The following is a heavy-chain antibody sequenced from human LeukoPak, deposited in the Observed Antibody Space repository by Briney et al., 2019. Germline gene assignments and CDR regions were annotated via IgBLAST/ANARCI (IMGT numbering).Heavy chain of an antibody. J-gene: IGHJ3*02. D-gene: IGHD1-26*01. Sequence: PGGSLRLSCAASGFIFSSYGMSWVRQAPGEGLEWVSAISGSGGSTYYADSVKGRFTISRDNSKNTLYLQMNSLRAEDTAVYYCARERSGSYTRGAFDIWGQGTMVTVSS. CDR3: ARERSGSYTRGAFDI. V-gene: IGHV3-23*01. CDR1: GFIFSSYG. CDR2: ISGSGGST.